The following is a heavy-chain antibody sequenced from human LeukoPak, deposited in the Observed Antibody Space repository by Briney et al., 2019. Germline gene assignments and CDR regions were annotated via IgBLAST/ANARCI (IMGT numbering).Heavy chain of an antibody. Sequence: SVKVSCKASGGTFSSYAISWVRQAPGQGLEWMGGIIPIFGTANYAQKFQGRVTMTTDTSTSTAYMELRSLRCDDTAVYYCARDPGYSSDRFDYWGQGTLVTVSS. CDR1: GGTFSSYA. V-gene: IGHV1-69*05. J-gene: IGHJ4*02. CDR2: IIPIFGTA. CDR3: ARDPGYSSDRFDY. D-gene: IGHD6-19*01.